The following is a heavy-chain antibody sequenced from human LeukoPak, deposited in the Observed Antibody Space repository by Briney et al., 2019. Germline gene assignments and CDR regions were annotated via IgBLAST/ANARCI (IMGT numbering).Heavy chain of an antibody. CDR3: ARVKSVAGRYYYMDV. Sequence: SETLSLTCTVSGDSISSYYWSWIRQPPGKGLEWIGYIYYSGSTNYNPSLKSRVTMSVDTSKNQFSLKLSSVTAADTAVYYCARVKSVAGRYYYMDVWGKGTTVTISS. J-gene: IGHJ6*03. V-gene: IGHV4-59*12. CDR1: GDSISSYY. CDR2: IYYSGST. D-gene: IGHD6-19*01.